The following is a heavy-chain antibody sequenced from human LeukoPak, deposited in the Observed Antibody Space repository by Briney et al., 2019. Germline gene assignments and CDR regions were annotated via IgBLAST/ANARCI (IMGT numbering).Heavy chain of an antibody. CDR1: GYSFTSYW. D-gene: IGHD3-9*01. Sequence: GESLRISCKGSGYSFTSYWISWVRQMPGKGLEWMGRIDPSDSYTYYSPSFQGHVTISADKSISTAYLQWSSLKASDTAMYYCARESYYDILTGSNFDYWGQGTLVTVSS. CDR3: ARESYYDILTGSNFDY. J-gene: IGHJ4*02. CDR2: IDPSDSYT. V-gene: IGHV5-10-1*01.